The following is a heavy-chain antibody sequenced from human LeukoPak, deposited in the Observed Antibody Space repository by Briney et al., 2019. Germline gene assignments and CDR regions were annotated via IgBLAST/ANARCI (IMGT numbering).Heavy chain of an antibody. J-gene: IGHJ4*02. V-gene: IGHV4-39*07. CDR1: GGSISSSSYY. CDR2: IYYSGST. CDR3: ARARYYFDY. Sequence: SETLSLTCTVSGGSISSSSYYWGWIRQPPGKGLEWIGSIYYSGSTYYNPSLKSRVTISVDTSKNQFSLKLSSVTAADTAVYYCARARYYFDYWGQGTLVTVSS.